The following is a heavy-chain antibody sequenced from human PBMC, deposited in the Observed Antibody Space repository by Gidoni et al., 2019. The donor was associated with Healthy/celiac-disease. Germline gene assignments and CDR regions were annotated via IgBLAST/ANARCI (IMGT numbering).Heavy chain of an antibody. CDR2: INWNGGST. D-gene: IGHD1-26*01. J-gene: IGHJ4*02. Sequence: EVQLVESGGGVVRPGGSLRLSCAASGFHFGDYGMSWVRQPPGKGLEWVSGINWNGGSTGYADSVKGRFTISRDNAKNSLYLQMNSLRAEDTALYYCAREAIVGATLGLYYFDYWGQGTLVTVSS. V-gene: IGHV3-20*04. CDR3: AREAIVGATLGLYYFDY. CDR1: GFHFGDYG.